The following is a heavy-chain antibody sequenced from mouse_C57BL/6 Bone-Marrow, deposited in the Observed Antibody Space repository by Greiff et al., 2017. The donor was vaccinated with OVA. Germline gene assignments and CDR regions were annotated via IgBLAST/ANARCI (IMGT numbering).Heavy chain of an antibody. J-gene: IGHJ1*03. CDR3: ARTRGDYWYFDV. CDR2: IWSGGST. D-gene: IGHD3-1*01. V-gene: IGHV2-2*01. CDR1: GFSLTTYG. Sequence: VQLKESGPGLVQPSQSLSITCTVSGFSLTTYGVHWVRQSPGKGLEWLGVIWSGGSTDYNAAFISRLSISKDNSKSQVFFKMNSLQADDTAIYYCARTRGDYWYFDVWGTGTTVTVSS.